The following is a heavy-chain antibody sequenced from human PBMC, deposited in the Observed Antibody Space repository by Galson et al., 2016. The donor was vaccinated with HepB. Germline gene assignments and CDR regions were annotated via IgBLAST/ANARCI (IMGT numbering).Heavy chain of an antibody. V-gene: IGHV3-30*04. J-gene: IGHJ6*02. CDR1: GFTFSTYA. CDR3: AREGGPGTVVAAAYYYHYGMDV. Sequence: SLRLSCADSGFTFSTYAMHWVRQAPGKGLEWVAVISYDGSNKYYADSVKGRFTISRDNSKNTLYLQMNSLKPEDTAVYYCAREGGPGTVVAAAYYYHYGMDVRGQGTTVTVSS. CDR2: ISYDGSNK. D-gene: IGHD2-15*01.